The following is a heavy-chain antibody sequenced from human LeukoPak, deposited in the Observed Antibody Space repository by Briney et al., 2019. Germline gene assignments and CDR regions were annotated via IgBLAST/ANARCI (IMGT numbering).Heavy chain of an antibody. Sequence: SQTLSLTCAISGDSVSSNSVTWNWSRQSPSRGLEWLGRTYYRSKWYNEYAESVKSRTAFNPDTSKNQFCLQLNSVTPEDTAVYYCARGINSAFDIWGQGTMVTVSS. CDR2: TYYRSKWYN. CDR1: GDSVSSNSVT. J-gene: IGHJ3*02. CDR3: ARGINSAFDI. V-gene: IGHV6-1*01. D-gene: IGHD2-15*01.